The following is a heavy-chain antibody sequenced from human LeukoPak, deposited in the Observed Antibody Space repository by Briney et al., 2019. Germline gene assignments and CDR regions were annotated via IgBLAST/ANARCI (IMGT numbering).Heavy chain of an antibody. Sequence: GGSLRLSCSASGFAFSSYSMNWVRQAPGKGLEWVSYISSSTNTIYYADSVKGRLTISRDNAKNSLYLQMNSLRAEDTAVYYCARDQYYYDSSAYYYSGSFDYWGQGTLVTVSS. J-gene: IGHJ4*02. CDR3: ARDQYYYDSSAYYYSGSFDY. V-gene: IGHV3-48*04. CDR2: ISSSTNTI. CDR1: GFAFSSYS. D-gene: IGHD3-22*01.